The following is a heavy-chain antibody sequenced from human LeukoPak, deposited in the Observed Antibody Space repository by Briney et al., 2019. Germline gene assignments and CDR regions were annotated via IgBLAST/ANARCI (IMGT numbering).Heavy chain of an antibody. CDR3: ARARGYSYGLGDY. CDR2: IYYSGST. D-gene: IGHD5-18*01. Sequence: SETLSLTCAVSGGSISSSSYYWGWIRQPPGKGLEWIGSIYYSGSTYYNPSLKSRVTISVDTSKNQFSLKLSSVTAADTAVYYCARARGYSYGLGDYWGQGTLVTVSS. CDR1: GGSISSSSYY. J-gene: IGHJ4*02. V-gene: IGHV4-39*01.